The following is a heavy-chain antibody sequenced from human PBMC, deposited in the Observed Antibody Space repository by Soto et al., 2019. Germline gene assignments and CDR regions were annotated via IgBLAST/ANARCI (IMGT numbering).Heavy chain of an antibody. D-gene: IGHD2-8*01. Sequence: EVQLLEPGGDLIQPGGSLRLSCVASGITFGSRAMSWVRQAPGEGLEWVSRITEDGSGTTYADSVKGRFTVTRDNAKNTMYLQMSGLGAEDTAVYHCVRGTNGWRGMDYWGQGTLVTVSS. J-gene: IGHJ4*02. CDR1: GITFGSRA. CDR3: VRGTNGWRGMDY. V-gene: IGHV3-74*02. CDR2: ITEDGSGT.